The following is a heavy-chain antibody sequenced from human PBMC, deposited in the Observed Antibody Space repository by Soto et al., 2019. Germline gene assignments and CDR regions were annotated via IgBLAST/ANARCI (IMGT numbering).Heavy chain of an antibody. D-gene: IGHD5-12*01. Sequence: ASVKVSCKTSGYTFTSYDIHWVRQATGQGPEWMGWMNPNSGNTVYAQKFQGRITMTRNTSMSTAYMELSSLRPEDTAVYWCARDPVDGYAFFDSWGQGALVTVSS. J-gene: IGHJ5*02. CDR3: ARDPVDGYAFFDS. CDR2: MNPNSGNT. V-gene: IGHV1-8*01. CDR1: GYTFTSYD.